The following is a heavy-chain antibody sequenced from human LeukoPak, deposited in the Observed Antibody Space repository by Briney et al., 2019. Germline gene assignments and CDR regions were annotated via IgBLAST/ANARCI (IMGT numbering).Heavy chain of an antibody. CDR3: ARDLGYSGYDPTYYYDSSGYYQHYYFDY. D-gene: IGHD3-22*01. Sequence: SVKVSCKASGGTFSSYAISWVRQAPGQGLEWMGRIIPIFGIANYAQRFKGRVTITADKSTSTAYMELSSLRSEDTAVYYCARDLGYSGYDPTYYYDSSGYYQHYYFDYWGQGTLVTVSS. CDR2: IIPIFGIA. V-gene: IGHV1-69*04. J-gene: IGHJ4*02. CDR1: GGTFSSYA.